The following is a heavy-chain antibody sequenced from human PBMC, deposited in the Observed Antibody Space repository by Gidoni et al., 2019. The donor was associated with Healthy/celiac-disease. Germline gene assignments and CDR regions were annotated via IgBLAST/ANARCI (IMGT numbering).Heavy chain of an antibody. CDR2: IKQDGSEK. J-gene: IGHJ4*02. CDR3: ARDRDYYGSGAYYFDY. D-gene: IGHD3-10*01. V-gene: IGHV3-7*01. Sequence: EVQLVESGGGLVQPGGSLRLSCAASGFTFSSYWMSWVRQAPGKGLEWVANIKQDGSEKYYVDSGKGRFTISRDNAKNSLYLQMNSLRAEDTAVYYCARDRDYYGSGAYYFDYWGQGTLVTVSS. CDR1: GFTFSSYW.